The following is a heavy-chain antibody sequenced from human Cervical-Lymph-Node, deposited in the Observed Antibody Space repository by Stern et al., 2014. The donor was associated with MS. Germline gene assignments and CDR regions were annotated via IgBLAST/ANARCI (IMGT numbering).Heavy chain of an antibody. CDR2: TSYDGSNK. J-gene: IGHJ6*02. CDR1: GFSFSAYG. D-gene: IGHD3-10*01. Sequence: VQLVQSGGGVVQPGRSLRLSCASSGFSFSAYGMPWVRPAPGKGLEWVAVTSYDGSNKDYAASVKGRFTISRDKSKNTLYLQMNRLRAEDTAVYYCAKDRVGYYYGMDVWGQGTTVTVSS. V-gene: IGHV3-30*18. CDR3: AKDRVGYYYGMDV.